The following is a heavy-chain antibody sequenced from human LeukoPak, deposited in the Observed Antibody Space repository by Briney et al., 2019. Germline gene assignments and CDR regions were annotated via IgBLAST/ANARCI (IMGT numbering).Heavy chain of an antibody. D-gene: IGHD3-10*01. CDR3: ARDGYYGSGSYSYYYGIDV. CDR1: GFTFSSYS. Sequence: GGSLRLSCAASGFTFSSYSMNWVRQAPGKGLEWVSSISSSSSYIYYADSVKGRFTISRDNAKNSLYLQMNSLRAEDTAVYYCARDGYYGSGSYSYYYGIDVCGKGTTVTVSS. V-gene: IGHV3-21*01. J-gene: IGHJ6*04. CDR2: ISSSSSYI.